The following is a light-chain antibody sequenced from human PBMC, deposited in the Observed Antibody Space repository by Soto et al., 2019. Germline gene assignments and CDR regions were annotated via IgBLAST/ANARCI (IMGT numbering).Light chain of an antibody. CDR1: QTVASDN. V-gene: IGKV3D-20*01. CDR2: DAS. J-gene: IGKJ4*01. Sequence: EIVLTQSPALLSLSPGERATLSCRASQTVASDNLAWYQLKPGLAPRLLIYDASRRATDIPDRFSGSVSGTVFTLTITWLEPEDFSVYYCQQFGTSPRTFGGGTQVEI. CDR3: QQFGTSPRT.